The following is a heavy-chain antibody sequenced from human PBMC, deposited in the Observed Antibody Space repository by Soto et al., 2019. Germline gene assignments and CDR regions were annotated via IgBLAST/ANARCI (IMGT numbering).Heavy chain of an antibody. CDR1: GGSFSGYY. CDR2: INHSGST. V-gene: IGHV4-34*01. D-gene: IGHD3-3*01. Sequence: PSETLSLTCAVYGGSFSGYYWSWIRQPPGKGLEWIGEINHSGSTNYNPSLKSRVTISVDTSKNQFSLKLSSVTAADTAVYYCARALTYYDFWSGYYGWFDPWGQGTLVTGSS. CDR3: ARALTYYDFWSGYYGWFDP. J-gene: IGHJ5*02.